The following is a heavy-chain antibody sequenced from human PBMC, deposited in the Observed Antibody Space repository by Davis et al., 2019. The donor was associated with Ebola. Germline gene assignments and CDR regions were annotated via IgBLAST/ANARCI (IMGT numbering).Heavy chain of an antibody. Sequence: GGSLRLSCAASGFTFSNFGMHWVRQAPGKGLEWVALISYDGRNKFYADSVKGRFTISRDNSKDTLFLQMKSLSADDTGVYYCAKGRDVDSSGHSLTYLSHWGQGTLVSVSS. J-gene: IGHJ1*01. V-gene: IGHV3-30*18. CDR2: ISYDGRNK. CDR1: GFTFSNFG. D-gene: IGHD3-22*01. CDR3: AKGRDVDSSGHSLTYLSH.